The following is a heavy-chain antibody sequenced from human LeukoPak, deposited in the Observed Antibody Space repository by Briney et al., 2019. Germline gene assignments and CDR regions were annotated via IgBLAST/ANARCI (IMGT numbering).Heavy chain of an antibody. CDR3: ARDPGYGYSGAFDI. CDR1: GFTFSSYE. CDR2: IGSSTSPI. V-gene: IGHV3-48*03. Sequence: GGSLRLSCAASGFTFSSYEMNWVRRAPGKGLEWVSYIGSSTSPIYYADSVKGRFTISRDNGKNSLYLQMNSLRVEDTAIYYCARDPGYGYSGAFDIWGQGTMVTVSS. J-gene: IGHJ3*02. D-gene: IGHD5-18*01.